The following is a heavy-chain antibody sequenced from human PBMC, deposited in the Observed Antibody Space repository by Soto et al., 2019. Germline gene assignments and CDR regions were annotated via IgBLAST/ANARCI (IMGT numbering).Heavy chain of an antibody. Sequence: SETLSLTCTVSGGSISSYYWSWIRQPPGKGLEWIGYIYYSGSTNYNPSLKSRVTISVDTSKNQFSLKLSSVTAADTAVYYCARSPQKNYDYVWGSYRYWFDPWGQGTLVTVSS. J-gene: IGHJ5*02. CDR1: GGSISSYY. CDR3: ARSPQKNYDYVWGSYRYWFDP. D-gene: IGHD3-16*02. CDR2: IYYSGST. V-gene: IGHV4-59*01.